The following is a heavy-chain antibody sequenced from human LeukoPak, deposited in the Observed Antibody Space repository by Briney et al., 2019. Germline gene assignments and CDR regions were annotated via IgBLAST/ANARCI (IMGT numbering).Heavy chain of an antibody. CDR1: GGSFSGYY. D-gene: IGHD3-22*01. Sequence: SETLSLTCAVYGGSFSGYYWSWIRQPPGKGLEWIGEINHSGSTNHNPSLKSRVTISVDTFKNQFSLKLSSVTAADTAVYYCARGNPYYDSSGYFYWGQGTLVTVSS. CDR2: INHSGST. V-gene: IGHV4-34*01. J-gene: IGHJ4*02. CDR3: ARGNPYYDSSGYFY.